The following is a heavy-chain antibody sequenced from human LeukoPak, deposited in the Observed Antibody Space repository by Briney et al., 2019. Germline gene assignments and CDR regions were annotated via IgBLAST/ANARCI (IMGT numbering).Heavy chain of an antibody. Sequence: GGSLRLSCAASGFTFSDYYMSWIRQAPGKGLEWVSYISSSGSTIYYADSVKGRFTISRDNSKNTLYLQMNSLRAEDTAVYYCAGDCSSTSCYTPEPDYWGQGTLVTVSS. CDR2: ISSSGSTI. V-gene: IGHV3-11*01. J-gene: IGHJ4*02. CDR1: GFTFSDYY. CDR3: AGDCSSTSCYTPEPDY. D-gene: IGHD2-2*02.